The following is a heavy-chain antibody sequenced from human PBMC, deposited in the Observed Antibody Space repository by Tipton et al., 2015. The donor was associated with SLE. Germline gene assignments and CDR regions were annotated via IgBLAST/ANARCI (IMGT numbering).Heavy chain of an antibody. J-gene: IGHJ5*02. CDR1: GGSTGGSY. D-gene: IGHD3-10*01. CDR3: ARDGYGSAWFDP. CDR2: IHDTGTT. Sequence: TLSLTCTVSGGSTGGSYWSWIRQIPGKGLEWIGCIHDTGTTNYNPSLESRLTISLDTSKNQFSLKLSSVTAADTAVYYCARDGYGSAWFDPWGQGTLVTVSS. V-gene: IGHV4-59*12.